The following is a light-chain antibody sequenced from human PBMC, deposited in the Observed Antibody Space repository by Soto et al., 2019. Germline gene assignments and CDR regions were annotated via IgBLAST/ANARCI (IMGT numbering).Light chain of an antibody. V-gene: IGKV1-16*02. J-gene: IGKJ1*01. CDR3: QQYHSYPPS. Sequence: DIQMTQSPSSLSASVGERVTIACRASRDFSFHLAWFQQKPGKPPKSLFFGASILQSGVPSKFSGSGSGTDFTLTIDSLQPEDFATYYCQQYHSYPPSFGQGTKVEIK. CDR1: RDFSFH. CDR2: GAS.